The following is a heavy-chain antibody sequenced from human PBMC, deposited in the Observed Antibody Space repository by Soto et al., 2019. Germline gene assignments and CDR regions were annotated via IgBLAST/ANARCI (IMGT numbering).Heavy chain of an antibody. D-gene: IGHD1-1*01. Sequence: PGGSLRLSFAASGFTFSSYGMHWVRQAPGKGLEWVAVISYDGSNKYYADSVKGRFTISRDNSKNTLYLQMNSLRAEDTAVYYCAKAVWNYNYYYGMDVWGQGTTVTVSS. CDR2: ISYDGSNK. CDR3: AKAVWNYNYYYGMDV. V-gene: IGHV3-30*18. CDR1: GFTFSSYG. J-gene: IGHJ6*02.